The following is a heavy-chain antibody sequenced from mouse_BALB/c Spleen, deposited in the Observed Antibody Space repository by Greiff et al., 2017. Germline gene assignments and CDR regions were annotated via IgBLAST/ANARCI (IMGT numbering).Heavy chain of an antibody. J-gene: IGHJ2*01. CDR3: ARHGATAYYFDY. Sequence: EVKVVESGGGLVKPGGSLKLSCAASGFAFSSYDMSWVRQTPEKRLEWVAYISSGGGSTYYPDTVKGRFTISRDNAKNTLYLQMSSLKSEDTAMYYCARHGATAYYFDYWGQGTTLTVSS. CDR2: ISSGGGST. CDR1: GFAFSSYD. V-gene: IGHV5-12-1*01. D-gene: IGHD1-2*01.